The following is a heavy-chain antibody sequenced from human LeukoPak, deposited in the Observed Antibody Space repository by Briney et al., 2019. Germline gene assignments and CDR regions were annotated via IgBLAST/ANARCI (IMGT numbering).Heavy chain of an antibody. CDR2: IYHSGST. J-gene: IGHJ4*02. V-gene: IGHV4-30-2*01. CDR1: GGSISSGGYY. D-gene: IGHD4-17*01. CDR3: ARDDGDYAHPADY. Sequence: SQTLSLTCTVSGGSISSGGYYWSWIRQPPGKGLEWIGYIYHSGSTYYNPSLKSRVTISVDRSKNQFSLKLSSVTAADTAVYYCARDDGDYAHPADYWGQGTLVTVSS.